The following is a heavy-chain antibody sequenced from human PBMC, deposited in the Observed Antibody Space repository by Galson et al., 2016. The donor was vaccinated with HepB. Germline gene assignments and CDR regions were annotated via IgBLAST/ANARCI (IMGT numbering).Heavy chain of an antibody. J-gene: IGHJ4*02. D-gene: IGHD3-3*01. CDR2: IYPGDGDT. V-gene: IGHV5-51*01. CDR1: GFSFTRYW. Sequence: QSGAEVKKPGESLRISCKTSGFSFTRYWIGWVRQVPGKGLEWMGIIYPGDGDTRNNPSFEGHVTISADKSINTAYLQWSSLRASDTAMYYCARWVPRTFAVAPDFDYWGQGTLITVSS. CDR3: ARWVPRTFAVAPDFDY.